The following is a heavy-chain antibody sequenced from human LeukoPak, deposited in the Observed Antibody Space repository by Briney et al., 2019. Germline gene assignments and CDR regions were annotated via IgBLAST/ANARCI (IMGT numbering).Heavy chain of an antibody. CDR1: GFTVSSNY. J-gene: IGHJ3*02. V-gene: IGHV3-66*01. Sequence: PGGSLRLSCAASGFTVSSNYMSWVRQAPGKGLEWVSVIYSGGSTYYADSVKGRFTISRDNSKNTLYLQMNSLRAEDTAVYYCAAKIQLDAFDIWGQGTMVTVSS. CDR3: AAKIQLDAFDI. CDR2: IYSGGST. D-gene: IGHD5-18*01.